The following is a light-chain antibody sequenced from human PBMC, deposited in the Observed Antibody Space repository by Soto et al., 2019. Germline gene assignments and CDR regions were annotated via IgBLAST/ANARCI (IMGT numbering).Light chain of an antibody. CDR3: QQSYRLPLT. V-gene: IGKV1-39*01. CDR1: QRISTF. Sequence: DIQMTQSPSSLSAFVGDSVTITCHASQRISTFLNWYHQKPGKAPKLLIYSASYLQSGVPSNFSGSGSWTDFTLSIVTLQPEDFGTYYCQQSYRLPLTFGGGTKVEI. J-gene: IGKJ4*01. CDR2: SAS.